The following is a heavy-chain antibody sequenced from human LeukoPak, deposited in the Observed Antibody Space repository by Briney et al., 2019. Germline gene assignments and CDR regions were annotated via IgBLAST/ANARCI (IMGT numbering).Heavy chain of an antibody. CDR2: IWYDGSNK. Sequence: GGSLRLSCAASGFIFSSYGMHWVRQAPGKGLEWVAVIWYDGSNKYYADSVKGRFTISRDNSKNTLYLQMNSLRDEDTAVYFCVRAHYVDYAYTFDYWGQGTLVTVSS. D-gene: IGHD3-16*01. V-gene: IGHV3-33*01. CDR3: VRAHYVDYAYTFDY. CDR1: GFIFSSYG. J-gene: IGHJ4*02.